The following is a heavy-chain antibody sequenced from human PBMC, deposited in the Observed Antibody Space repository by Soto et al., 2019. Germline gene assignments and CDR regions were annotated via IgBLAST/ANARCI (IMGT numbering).Heavy chain of an antibody. D-gene: IGHD1-26*01. CDR3: ARLIGEGYSGTYGLDY. J-gene: IGHJ4*02. V-gene: IGHV1-69*06. CDR2: IIPLFGAT. Sequence: QVQLVQSGAEVKNPGSSVKVSCKASGGTFNNYAISWVRQAPGQGLEWMGGIIPLFGATNYAQHFQGRVTITADKFTSTSYMEFSSLKSEDTAVYYCARLIGEGYSGTYGLDYWGQGTLVTVSS. CDR1: GGTFNNYA.